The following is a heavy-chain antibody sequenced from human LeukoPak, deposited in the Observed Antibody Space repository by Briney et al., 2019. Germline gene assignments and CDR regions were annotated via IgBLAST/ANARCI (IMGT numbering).Heavy chain of an antibody. Sequence: GGSLRLSCAASGFTFSDYEMNWVRQAPGKGREWLSHISISGTTIHYADSVKGRFTISRDNAKNSLYLQMNSLRAEDTAVYYCARWGRDIVVVPAASSAYYYYYYMDVWGKGTTVTISS. J-gene: IGHJ6*03. CDR3: ARWGRDIVVVPAASSAYYYYYYMDV. D-gene: IGHD2-2*01. CDR2: ISISGTTI. CDR1: GFTFSDYE. V-gene: IGHV3-48*03.